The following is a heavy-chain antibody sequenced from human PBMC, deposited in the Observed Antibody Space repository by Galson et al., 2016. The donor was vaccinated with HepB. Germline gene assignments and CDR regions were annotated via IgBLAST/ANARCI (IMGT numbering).Heavy chain of an antibody. J-gene: IGHJ4*02. CDR3: ARDSVGSFDY. D-gene: IGHD3-10*01. V-gene: IGHV4-61*02. CDR1: GASISSGDGGFH. CDR2: IYDSGHT. Sequence: TLSLTCTVSGASISSGDGGFHWSWIRQPAGKGLEWIGRIYDSGHTNYNSSLKSRVTISVDTSKNQFSLRLSSVTAADTAMYSCARDSVGSFDYWGQGILVTVSS.